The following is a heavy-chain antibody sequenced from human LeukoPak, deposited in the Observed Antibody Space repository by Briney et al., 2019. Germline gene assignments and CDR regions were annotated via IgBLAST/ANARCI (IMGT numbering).Heavy chain of an antibody. CDR3: ARGGYCSSTSCLWFDP. CDR1: GGTFSSYA. CDR2: IIPILGIA. D-gene: IGHD2-2*01. Sequence: SVTVSCKASGGTFSSYAISWVRQAPGQGLEWMGRIIPILGIANYAQKFQGRVTITADKSTSTAYMELSSLRSEDTAVYYCARGGYCSSTSCLWFDPWGQGTLVTVSS. V-gene: IGHV1-69*04. J-gene: IGHJ5*02.